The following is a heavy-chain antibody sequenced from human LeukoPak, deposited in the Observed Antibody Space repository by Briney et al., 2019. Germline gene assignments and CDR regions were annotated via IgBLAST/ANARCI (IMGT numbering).Heavy chain of an antibody. Sequence: SETLSLTCSVTGGSISSYYWSWIRQPPGKGLEWIGEINHSGSTNYNPSLKSRVTISVDTSKNQFSLKLSSVTAADTAVYYCARGPNYDILTGYYNDYYYGMDVWGQETTVTVSS. CDR1: GGSISSYY. CDR2: INHSGST. CDR3: ARGPNYDILTGYYNDYYYGMDV. D-gene: IGHD3-9*01. V-gene: IGHV4-34*01. J-gene: IGHJ6*02.